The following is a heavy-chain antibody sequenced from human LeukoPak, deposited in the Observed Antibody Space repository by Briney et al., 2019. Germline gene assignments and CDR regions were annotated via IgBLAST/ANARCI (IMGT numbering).Heavy chain of an antibody. V-gene: IGHV4-59*11. CDR3: ARARWLGTFDY. CDR2: IYYSGST. Sequence: SETLSLTCTVSGGSISSHYWSWIRQPPGKGLEWIGYIYYSGSTNYNPSLKSRVTILVDTSKNQFSLKLSSVTAADTAVYYCARARWLGTFDYWGQGTLVTVSS. D-gene: IGHD6-19*01. CDR1: GGSISSHY. J-gene: IGHJ4*02.